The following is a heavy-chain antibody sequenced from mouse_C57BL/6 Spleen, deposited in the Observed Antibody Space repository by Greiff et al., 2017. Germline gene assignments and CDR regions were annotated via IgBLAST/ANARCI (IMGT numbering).Heavy chain of an antibody. CDR3: ARGQPRLGAWFAY. J-gene: IGHJ3*01. Sequence: QVQLQQPGAELVMPGASVKLSCKASGYTFTSYWMHWVKQRPGQGLEWIGEIDPSDSYTNYNQKFKGKSTLTVDKSSSTAYMQLSSLTSEDSAVDYCARGQPRLGAWFAYWGQGTLVTVSA. V-gene: IGHV1-69*01. D-gene: IGHD3-2*02. CDR1: GYTFTSYW. CDR2: IDPSDSYT.